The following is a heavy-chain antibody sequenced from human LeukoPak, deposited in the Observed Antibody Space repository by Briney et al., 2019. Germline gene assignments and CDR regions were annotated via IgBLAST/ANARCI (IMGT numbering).Heavy chain of an antibody. CDR2: VNPSSGST. CDR3: ARAVGPRGGNWFDP. CDR1: GYTFTSYF. Sequence: ASVKVSRKASGYTFTSYFMHWVRQAPGQGLEWMGVVNPSSGSTTYSQKFQGRVTMTRDTSTSTVYMDLSSLRSEDTAVYYCARAVGPRGGNWFDPWGQGTLVTVSP. J-gene: IGHJ5*02. V-gene: IGHV1-46*01. D-gene: IGHD1-26*01.